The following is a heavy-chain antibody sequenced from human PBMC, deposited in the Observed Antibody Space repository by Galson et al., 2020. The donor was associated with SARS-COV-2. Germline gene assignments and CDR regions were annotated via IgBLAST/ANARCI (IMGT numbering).Heavy chain of an antibody. CDR3: ARHEHSSSWYGRETIDH. CDR2: IYPGDSHT. D-gene: IGHD6-13*01. Sequence: GESLKISCKGSGYSFTSYWIGWVRQMPGKGLEWMGIIYPGDSHTRYSPSFQGQVTISADESISTAYLQWSSLKASDTAMYYCARHEHSSSWYGRETIDHWGQGTLVTVSS. V-gene: IGHV5-51*01. J-gene: IGHJ4*02. CDR1: GYSFTSYW.